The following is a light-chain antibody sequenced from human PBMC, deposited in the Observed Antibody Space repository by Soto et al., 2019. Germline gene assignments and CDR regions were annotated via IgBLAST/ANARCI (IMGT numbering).Light chain of an antibody. CDR2: GAS. CDR1: QSVSSSY. CDR3: QQYGSSPLT. J-gene: IGKJ1*01. V-gene: IGKV3-20*01. Sequence: EIVLTQSPGTLSLSPGERATLSCRASQSVSSSYLAWYQQKPGQAPRLLIYGASSRATGIPDRFSGSGSGTDFTLTLSRLEPEDFAVYYCQQYGSSPLTFGQGTKVEIQ.